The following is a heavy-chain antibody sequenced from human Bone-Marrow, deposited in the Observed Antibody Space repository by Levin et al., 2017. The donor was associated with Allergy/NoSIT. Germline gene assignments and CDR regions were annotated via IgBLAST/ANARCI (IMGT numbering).Heavy chain of an antibody. V-gene: IGHV3-11*01. CDR2: ISPNGGTI. CDR1: GFTFSDYY. J-gene: IGHJ4*02. CDR3: ARDSRLPMDE. D-gene: IGHD2-8*01. Sequence: LSLTCAASGFTFSDYYMSWIRQAPGKGLEWISYISPNGGTIYYADSVKGRFTISRDNTNGSMSLQMNSLRAEDTAVYFCARDSRLPMDEWGQGTLVTVSS.